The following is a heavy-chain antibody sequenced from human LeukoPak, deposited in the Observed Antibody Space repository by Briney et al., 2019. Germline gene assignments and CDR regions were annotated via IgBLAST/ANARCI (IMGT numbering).Heavy chain of an antibody. CDR3: AKDKAGDMDV. J-gene: IGHJ6*02. Sequence: GGSLRLSCAASGFTFDDFAMHWVRHAPGKGLEWVSLISGNGAVTYYADSVRGRFAISRDNSKNSLYLQMNSLRTEDTALYYCAKDKAGDMDVWGQGTTVTVSS. V-gene: IGHV3-43*02. D-gene: IGHD3-10*01. CDR2: ISGNGAVT. CDR1: GFTFDDFA.